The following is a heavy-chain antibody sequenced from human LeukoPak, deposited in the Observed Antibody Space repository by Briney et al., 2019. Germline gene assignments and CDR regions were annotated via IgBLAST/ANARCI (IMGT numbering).Heavy chain of an antibody. J-gene: IGHJ3*02. CDR2: ISGSGGST. CDR1: GFTFSSYA. D-gene: IGHD3-9*01. Sequence: GGSLRLSCAASGFTFSSYAMSWVRQAPGKGLEWVSAISGSGGSTYYADSVKGRFTISRDNSKNTLYLQMNSLRAEDTAVYYCANCPELRYFDWLSIPSKGSDDAFDIWGQGTMVTVSS. V-gene: IGHV3-23*01. CDR3: ANCPELRYFDWLSIPSKGSDDAFDI.